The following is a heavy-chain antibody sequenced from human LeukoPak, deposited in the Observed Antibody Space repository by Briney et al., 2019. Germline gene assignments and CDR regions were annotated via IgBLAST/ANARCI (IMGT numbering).Heavy chain of an antibody. J-gene: IGHJ6*02. D-gene: IGHD5-18*01. CDR3: ARDLGYSYGSTDYYYGMDV. CDR2: ISSSSSYI. V-gene: IGHV3-21*01. Sequence: GGSLRLSCAASGFTFSSYWMSWVRQAPGKGLEWVSSISSSSSYIYYADSVKGRFTISRDNAKNSLYLQMNSLRAEDTTVYYCARDLGYSYGSTDYYYGMDVWGQGTTVTVSS. CDR1: GFTFSSYW.